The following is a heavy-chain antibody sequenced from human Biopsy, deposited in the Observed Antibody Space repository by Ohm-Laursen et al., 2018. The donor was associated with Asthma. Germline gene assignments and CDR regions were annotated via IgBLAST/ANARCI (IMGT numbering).Heavy chain of an antibody. CDR1: GGTFNTYV. CDR2: INSVIGTT. Sequence: SVKVSCKSLGGTFNTYVIDWVRQAPGQGLEWMGGINSVIGTTTYPQKFQDRVTITADDSTSTVYMELSSLRSEDTAVYYCARKAGSCISRTCYSLDFWGQGTLVTVSS. D-gene: IGHD2-2*01. V-gene: IGHV1-69*13. J-gene: IGHJ4*02. CDR3: ARKAGSCISRTCYSLDF.